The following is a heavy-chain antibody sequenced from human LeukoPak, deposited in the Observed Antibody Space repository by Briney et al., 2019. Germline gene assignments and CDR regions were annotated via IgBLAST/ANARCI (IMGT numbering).Heavy chain of an antibody. CDR2: IWYDGTNK. J-gene: IGHJ4*02. D-gene: IGHD2-15*01. V-gene: IGHV3-33*08. CDR3: ARSKYCSAGSCHPLDY. CDR1: GFTFSTYA. Sequence: GGSLRLSCAASGFTFSTYAMSWVRQAPGKGLEWVAVIWYDGTNKNYADSVKGRFTISRDSSKNTLYLQMNSLRAEDTAVYYCARSKYCSAGSCHPLDYWGQGTLVTVSS.